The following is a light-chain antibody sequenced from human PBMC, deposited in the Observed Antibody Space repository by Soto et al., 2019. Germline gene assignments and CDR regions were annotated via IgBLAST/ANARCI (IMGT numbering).Light chain of an antibody. CDR1: QSVSSSY. Sequence: EIVLTQSPGTLSLSPGERATLSCRASQSVSSSYLAWYQQKPGQAPRVLIYGASSRATGIPDRFSGSGSGTDFTLTISRLEPEDFAVYYCQQYGSSPPNTFGQGTKLENK. J-gene: IGKJ2*01. CDR2: GAS. CDR3: QQYGSSPPNT. V-gene: IGKV3-20*01.